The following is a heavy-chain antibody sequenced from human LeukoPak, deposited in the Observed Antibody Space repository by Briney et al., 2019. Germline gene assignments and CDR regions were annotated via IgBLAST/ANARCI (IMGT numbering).Heavy chain of an antibody. CDR1: GGSISSSSYY. V-gene: IGHV4-39*07. J-gene: IGHJ4*02. CDR3: ARDQYYYDSSGYSIVDY. CDR2: IYTSGST. Sequence: SETLSLTCTVSGGSISSSSYYWGWIRQPPGKGLEWIGSIYTSGSTNYNPSRKSRVTMSVDTSKNQFSLKLSSVTAADTAVYYCARDQYYYDSSGYSIVDYWGQGTLVTVSS. D-gene: IGHD3-22*01.